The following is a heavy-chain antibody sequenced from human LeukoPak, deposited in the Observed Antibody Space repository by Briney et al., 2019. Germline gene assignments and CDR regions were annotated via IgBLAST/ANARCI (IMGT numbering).Heavy chain of an antibody. CDR2: MNPNSGNT. CDR3: ARGWEDRAHYYYYMDV. J-gene: IGHJ6*03. V-gene: IGHV1-8*03. CDR1: GYTFTSYD. D-gene: IGHD1-26*01. Sequence: AASVKVSCKASGYTFTSYDINWVRQATGQGLEWMGWMNPNSGNTGYAQKSQGRVTITRNTSISTAYMELSSLRSEDTAVYYSARGWEDRAHYYYYMDVWGKGTTVTVSS.